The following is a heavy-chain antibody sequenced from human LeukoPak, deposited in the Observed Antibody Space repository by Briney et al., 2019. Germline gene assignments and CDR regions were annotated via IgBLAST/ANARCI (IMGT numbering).Heavy chain of an antibody. V-gene: IGHV4-30-4*01. CDR2: IYYSGST. CDR1: GGSISSGDYY. J-gene: IGHJ4*02. Sequence: SETLSLTCTVSGGSISSGDYYWSWIRQPPGKGLAWIGYIYYSGSTYYNPSLKSRVTISVDTSKNQFSLKLSSVTAADTAVYYCARVGGSGSYLDGFDYWGQGTLVTVSS. CDR3: ARVGGSGSYLDGFDY. D-gene: IGHD3-10*01.